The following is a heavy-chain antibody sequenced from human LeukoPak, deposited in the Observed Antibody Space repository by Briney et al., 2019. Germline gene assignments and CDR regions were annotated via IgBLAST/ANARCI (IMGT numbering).Heavy chain of an antibody. D-gene: IGHD1-26*01. CDR1: GFTFSSYS. V-gene: IGHV3-7*03. J-gene: IGHJ4*02. Sequence: GGSLRLSCAASGFTFSSYSMNWVRQAPGKGLEWVASIDQDGNEKYYMDSMKGRFTISRDNAKNSLYLQINSLRAEDTAVYYCAREMGATNYWGQGTLVTVSS. CDR3: AREMGATNY. CDR2: IDQDGNEK.